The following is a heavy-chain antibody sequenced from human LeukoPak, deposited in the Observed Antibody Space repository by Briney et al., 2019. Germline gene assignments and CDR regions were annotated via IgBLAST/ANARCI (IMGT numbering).Heavy chain of an antibody. CDR2: VIPILGIA. D-gene: IGHD4-23*01. Sequence: GASVKVSCEASGGTFSSYAISWVRQTPGQGLEWMGRVIPILGIANYAQKFQGRVTITADTSTRTAYMELSSLRSEDTAVYYCARRCLDDYGGYSCYYYYGMDVWGQGTTVTVSS. J-gene: IGHJ6*02. CDR3: ARRCLDDYGGYSCYYYYGMDV. CDR1: GGTFSSYA. V-gene: IGHV1-69*04.